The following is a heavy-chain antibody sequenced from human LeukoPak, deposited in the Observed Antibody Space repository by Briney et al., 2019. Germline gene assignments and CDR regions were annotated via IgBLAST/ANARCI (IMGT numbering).Heavy chain of an antibody. CDR1: GDSINNYY. D-gene: IGHD3-10*01. V-gene: IGHV4-59*01. Sequence: SETLSLTCTVSGDSINNYYWNWIRQPTGKGLEWIGYIYYSGSTNYNPSLKSRVTISVDTSKNQFSLKLRSVTAADTAMYYCAGDTYGSDYWGQGTRVTVSS. J-gene: IGHJ4*02. CDR2: IYYSGST. CDR3: AGDTYGSDY.